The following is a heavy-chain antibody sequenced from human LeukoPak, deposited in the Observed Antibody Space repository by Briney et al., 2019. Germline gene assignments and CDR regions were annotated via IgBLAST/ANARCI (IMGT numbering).Heavy chain of an antibody. CDR2: IYYSGST. V-gene: IGHV4-39*07. CDR3: ARVHSYGSYAFDI. CDR1: GGSISSSSYY. D-gene: IGHD5-18*01. Sequence: PSETLSLTCTVSGGSISSSSYYWGWIRQPPGKGLEWIGSIYYSGSTYYNPSLKSRATISVDTSKNQFSLKLSSVTAADTAVYYCARVHSYGSYAFDIWGQGTMVTVSS. J-gene: IGHJ3*02.